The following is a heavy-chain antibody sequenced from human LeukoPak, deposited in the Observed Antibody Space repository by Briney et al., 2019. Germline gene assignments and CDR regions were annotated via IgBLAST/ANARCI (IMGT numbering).Heavy chain of an antibody. V-gene: IGHV4-59*08. CDR1: GGSISSYY. CDR2: IYYSGST. J-gene: IGHJ3*02. Sequence: SETLSLTCTVSGGSISSYYWSWIRQPPGKGLEWIGYIYYSGSTNYNPSLKSRVTISVDASKNQFSLKLSSVTAADTAVYYCATGYCSGGSCYGDAFDIWGQGTMVTVSS. D-gene: IGHD2-15*01. CDR3: ATGYCSGGSCYGDAFDI.